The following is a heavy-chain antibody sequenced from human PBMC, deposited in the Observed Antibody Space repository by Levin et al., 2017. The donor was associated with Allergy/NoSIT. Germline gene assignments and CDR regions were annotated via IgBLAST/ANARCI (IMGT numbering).Heavy chain of an antibody. CDR2: TYRGSTSYN. Sequence: PSETLSLTCDVSGASLSGIGIAWNWIRQSPSRGLEWLGRTYRGSTSYNEASTSVKSRININVDTSKNRHSLQLTSVTPADTALYYCARGRFSTFDSWGQGTLVTVSS. D-gene: IGHD5/OR15-5a*01. CDR3: ARGRFSTFDS. CDR1: GASLSGIGIA. J-gene: IGHJ4*02. V-gene: IGHV6-1*01.